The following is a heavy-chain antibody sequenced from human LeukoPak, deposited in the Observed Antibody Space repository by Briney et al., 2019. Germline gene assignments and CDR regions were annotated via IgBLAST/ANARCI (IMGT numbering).Heavy chain of an antibody. CDR1: GFTFSSYG. CDR3: AKDYSSSWYDGIDYFDY. V-gene: IGHV3-33*06. Sequence: GRSLRLSCAASGFTFSSYGMHWVRQAPGKGLEWVAVIWYDGSNKYYADSVKGRFTISRDNSKNTLYLQMNSLRAEDTAGYYCAKDYSSSWYDGIDYFDYWGQGTLVTVSS. CDR2: IWYDGSNK. D-gene: IGHD6-13*01. J-gene: IGHJ4*02.